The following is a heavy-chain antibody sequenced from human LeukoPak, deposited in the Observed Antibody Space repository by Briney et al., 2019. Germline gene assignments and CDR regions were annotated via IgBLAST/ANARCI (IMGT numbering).Heavy chain of an antibody. V-gene: IGHV3-66*01. J-gene: IGHJ4*02. Sequence: GGSLRLSCAASGFTVSSNYMSWVRQAPGKGLEWVSVIYSGGSTYYADSVKGRFTISRDNSKNTLYLQMNSLRAEDTAVYYCASSRRVGITMIVVVTDYWGQGTLVTVSS. CDR1: GFTVSSNY. D-gene: IGHD3-22*01. CDR3: ASSRRVGITMIVVVTDY. CDR2: IYSGGST.